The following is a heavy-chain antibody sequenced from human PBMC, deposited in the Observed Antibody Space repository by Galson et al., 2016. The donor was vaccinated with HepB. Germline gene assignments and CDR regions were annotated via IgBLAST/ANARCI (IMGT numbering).Heavy chain of an antibody. V-gene: IGHV4-39*02. J-gene: IGHJ5*02. CDR1: GDSISGSAYY. Sequence: SETLSLTCSVSGDSISGSAYYWGWIRQPPGKGLEWIGTISYTGGTSYNPSLKSRVAISVDTTKDHFSLELTSVTAPDTAVYVCVRDSQINWFYLWGQGPRVTVSS. CDR2: ISYTGGT. CDR3: VRDSQINWFYL.